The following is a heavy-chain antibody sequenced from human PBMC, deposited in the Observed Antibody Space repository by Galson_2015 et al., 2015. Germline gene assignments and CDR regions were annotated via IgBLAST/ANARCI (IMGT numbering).Heavy chain of an antibody. V-gene: IGHV3-74*01. D-gene: IGHD3-3*01. J-gene: IGHJ6*02. CDR2: ITYDGSST. Sequence: SLRLSCAASGFTFSSYWMHWVRQAPGKGLVWVARITYDGSSTSYAESVKGRFTISRDNAKNTLYLEMNSLRAEDTAVYYCARDWYGSGYYSFYYYYGMDVWGQGTTVTVSS. CDR1: GFTFSSYW. CDR3: ARDWYGSGYYSFYYYYGMDV.